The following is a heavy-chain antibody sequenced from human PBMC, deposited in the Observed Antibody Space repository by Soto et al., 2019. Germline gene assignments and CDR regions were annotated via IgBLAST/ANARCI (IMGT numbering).Heavy chain of an antibody. CDR2: ISYDATNK. CDR1: GFTFSTYA. J-gene: IGHJ4*02. V-gene: IGHV3-30-3*01. Sequence: QVQLVESGGGVVQPGRSLRLSCVASGFTFSTYAMHWVRQAPGKGLEWVAIISYDATNKCYGDSVKGRFTISRDNSKNTLYLQMNSLRAEDTALYYCARGYSSSSAALDYWGQGTLVPVSS. CDR3: ARGYSSSSAALDY. D-gene: IGHD6-13*01.